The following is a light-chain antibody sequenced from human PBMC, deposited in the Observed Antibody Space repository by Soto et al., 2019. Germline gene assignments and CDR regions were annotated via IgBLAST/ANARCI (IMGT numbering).Light chain of an antibody. CDR2: AAS. Sequence: EIVLTQSPGILSLSPGERATLSCRASQSVSNSYLAWYQQKPGQAPRLLMYAASNRATGIPDRFSGCGSGTDFTLTISRLEPEDFAVYYCQQFPTWTFGQGTKVEIK. CDR3: QQFPTWT. CDR1: QSVSNSY. V-gene: IGKV3-20*01. J-gene: IGKJ1*01.